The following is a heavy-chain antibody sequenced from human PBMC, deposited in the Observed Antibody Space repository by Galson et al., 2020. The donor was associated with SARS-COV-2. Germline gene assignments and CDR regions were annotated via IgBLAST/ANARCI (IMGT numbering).Heavy chain of an antibody. D-gene: IGHD6-6*01. Sequence: SETLTLTCTVSGGSISSYYWRWIRQPPATGLEWIGHIYYRRSTNYNPSLKSRVNIKVDTSKNQFSLKLSSVTAADTAVYYCARAEYSSFLYYYYMDVWGKGTTVTVSS. CDR2: IYYRRST. CDR3: ARAEYSSFLYYYYMDV. CDR1: GGSISSYY. V-gene: IGHV4-59*01. J-gene: IGHJ6*03.